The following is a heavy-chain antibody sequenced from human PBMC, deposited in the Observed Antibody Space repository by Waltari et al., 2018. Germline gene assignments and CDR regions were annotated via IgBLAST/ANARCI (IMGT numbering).Heavy chain of an antibody. D-gene: IGHD3-3*01. V-gene: IGHV4-34*01. CDR2: INHSGST. CDR3: ARARWAKGSGYHPGLDY. CDR1: GGSFSGYY. J-gene: IGHJ4*02. Sequence: QVQLQQWGAGLLKPSETLSLTCAVYGGSFSGYYWSWIRQPPGKGLEWIGEINHSGSTNYNPSIKSRVTISVDTSKNQFSLKLSSVTAADTAVYYCARARWAKGSGYHPGLDYWGQGTLVTVSS.